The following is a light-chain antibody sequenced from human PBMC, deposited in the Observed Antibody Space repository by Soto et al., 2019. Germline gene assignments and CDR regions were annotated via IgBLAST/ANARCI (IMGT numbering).Light chain of an antibody. J-gene: IGKJ1*01. CDR3: QQYGRTPWT. Sequence: EIVLTQSSSTLSSSTGERATLSWRASQSVSSSYLAWYQQESGQAPRLLIYDASNRATGIPDRFSGSGYGTDFTLTISRLEPEDFAVYYCQQYGRTPWTFGQGTKVDIK. CDR1: QSVSSSY. CDR2: DAS. V-gene: IGKV3-20*01.